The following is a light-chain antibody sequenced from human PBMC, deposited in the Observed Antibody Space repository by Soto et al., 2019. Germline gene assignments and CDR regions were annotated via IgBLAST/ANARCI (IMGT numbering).Light chain of an antibody. CDR3: QQRSSWPLT. J-gene: IGKJ4*02. V-gene: IGKV3-11*01. CDR1: QSLSKS. Sequence: EIFFTQSPATLSLSPGERATLSCRASQSLSKSLVWYQQKPGQAPRLLIDGASNRDTGIPARFSGSGSGTDCTLTIGRLEPEDFAVYFCQQRSSWPLTFGGGTKVDIK. CDR2: GAS.